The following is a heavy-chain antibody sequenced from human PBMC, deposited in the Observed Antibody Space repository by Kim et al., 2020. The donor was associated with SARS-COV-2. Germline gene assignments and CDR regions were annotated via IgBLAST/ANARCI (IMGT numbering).Heavy chain of an antibody. CDR3: VKAQPLSSGGYVLED. D-gene: IGHD6-19*01. Sequence: GGSLRLSCGASGFTVNNFAIHWVRRAPGKGLEWVSTTPGGGGGSFYADSVKGRFTISRDNSKNTVFLQMNSVRLEDTAVYFCVKAQPLSSGGYVLEDWGRGSLVSVSS. CDR1: GFTVNNFA. V-gene: IGHV3-23*01. CDR2: TPGGGGGS. J-gene: IGHJ4*02.